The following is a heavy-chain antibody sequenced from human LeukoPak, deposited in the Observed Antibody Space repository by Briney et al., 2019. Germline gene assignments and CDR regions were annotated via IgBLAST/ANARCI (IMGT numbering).Heavy chain of an antibody. CDR3: ARGKGDIVVVPAATDAFDI. V-gene: IGHV1-69*01. CDR1: GGIFSSYA. Sequence: GSSVKVSCKASGGIFSSYAISWVRQAPGQGLEWMGGIIPIFGTANYAQKFQGRVTLPADESTSTAYMTLSSLRSEDTAVYYCARGKGDIVVVPAATDAFDIWGQGTMVTVSS. J-gene: IGHJ3*02. CDR2: IIPIFGTA. D-gene: IGHD2-2*01.